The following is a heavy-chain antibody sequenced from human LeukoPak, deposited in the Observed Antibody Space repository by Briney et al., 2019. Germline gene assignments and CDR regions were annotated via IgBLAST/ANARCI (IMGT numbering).Heavy chain of an antibody. V-gene: IGHV4-30-2*01. Sequence: PSETLSLTCTVSDDSISSGAYYWSWIRQPPGKGLEWIGYFYGSGSASYNPSLKSRVTISVDRSNNQFSLKMSSVTAADTAVYYCVRDVSQRRHFDYWGQGTLVTVSS. CDR2: FYGSGSA. CDR3: VRDVSQRRHFDY. CDR1: DDSISSGAYY. J-gene: IGHJ4*02. D-gene: IGHD1-1*01.